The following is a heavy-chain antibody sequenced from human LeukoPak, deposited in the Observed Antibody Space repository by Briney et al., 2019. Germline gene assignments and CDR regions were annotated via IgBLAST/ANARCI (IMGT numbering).Heavy chain of an antibody. Sequence: SETLSLTCTVPGGSISSYYWSWIRQPAGKGLEWIGRIYTSGSTNYNPSLKSRVTISVDKSKNQFSLKLSSVTAADTAVYYCARDLLSSSGWYYFDYWGQGTLVTVSS. CDR2: IYTSGST. CDR3: ARDLLSSSGWYYFDY. CDR1: GGSISSYY. D-gene: IGHD6-19*01. V-gene: IGHV4-4*07. J-gene: IGHJ4*02.